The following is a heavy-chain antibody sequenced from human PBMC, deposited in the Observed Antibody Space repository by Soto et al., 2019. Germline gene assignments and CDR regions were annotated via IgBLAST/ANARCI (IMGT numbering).Heavy chain of an antibody. Sequence: SETLSLTCTASGGSISSYYWSWIRQPPGKGLEWIGYIYYSGSTNYNPSLKSRVTISVDTSKNQFSLKLSSVTAADTAVYYCARVAVAGTGLYYFDYWGQGTLVTVSS. J-gene: IGHJ4*02. CDR1: GGSISSYY. CDR2: IYYSGST. V-gene: IGHV4-59*08. D-gene: IGHD6-19*01. CDR3: ARVAVAGTGLYYFDY.